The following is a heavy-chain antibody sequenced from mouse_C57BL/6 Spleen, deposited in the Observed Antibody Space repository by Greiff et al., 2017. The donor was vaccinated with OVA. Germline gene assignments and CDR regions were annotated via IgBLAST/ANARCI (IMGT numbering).Heavy chain of an antibody. J-gene: IGHJ4*01. CDR2: IYPGDGDT. CDR3: RRDAMDY. V-gene: IGHV1-82*01. CDR1: GYAFSSSW. Sequence: VQLQQSGPELVKPGASVKISCKASGYAFSSSWMNWVKQRPGKGLEWIGRIYPGDGDTNYNGKFKGKATLTADQSSSTAYMQLSSLTSEDSAVYFCRRDAMDYWGQGTSVTVSS.